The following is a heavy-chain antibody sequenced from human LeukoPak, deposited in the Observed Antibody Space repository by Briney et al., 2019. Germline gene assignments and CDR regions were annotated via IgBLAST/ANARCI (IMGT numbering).Heavy chain of an antibody. Sequence: PPETLSLTCTVSGGSISSYYWSWIRQPPGKGLEWIGYIYYSGSTNYNPSLKSRVTISVDTSKNQFSLKLSSVTAADTAVYYCARSVEVWSGPNWFDPWGQGTLVTVSS. CDR1: GGSISSYY. CDR3: ARSVEVWSGPNWFDP. J-gene: IGHJ5*02. D-gene: IGHD3-3*01. CDR2: IYYSGST. V-gene: IGHV4-59*01.